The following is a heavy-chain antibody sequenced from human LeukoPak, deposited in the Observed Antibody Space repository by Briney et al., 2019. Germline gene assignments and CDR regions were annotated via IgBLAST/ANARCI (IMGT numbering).Heavy chain of an antibody. CDR2: IIPIFGTA. J-gene: IGHJ6*03. CDR3: ARDFVGATGYYYYYMDV. CDR1: GGTFSSYA. D-gene: IGHD1-26*01. Sequence: SVKVFCKASGGTFSSYAISWVRQAPGQGLEWMGRIIPIFGTANYAQKFQGRVTITADESTSTAYMELSSLRSEDTAVYYCARDFVGATGYYYYYMDVWGKGTTVTVSS. V-gene: IGHV1-69*13.